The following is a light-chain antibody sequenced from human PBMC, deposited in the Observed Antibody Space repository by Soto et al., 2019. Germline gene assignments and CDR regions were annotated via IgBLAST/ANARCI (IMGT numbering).Light chain of an antibody. V-gene: IGLV1-51*01. CDR1: SSNIGGNS. Sequence: QSVLTQPPSVSAAPGQKVTISCSGSSSNIGGNSVSWYQQLPGTSPKLLMYDDNMRPSGIPDRFSGAKSGTSATLGITGFQTGDEADYYCGSWDSSLSAYVFVTGTKV. CDR3: GSWDSSLSAYV. CDR2: DDN. J-gene: IGLJ1*01.